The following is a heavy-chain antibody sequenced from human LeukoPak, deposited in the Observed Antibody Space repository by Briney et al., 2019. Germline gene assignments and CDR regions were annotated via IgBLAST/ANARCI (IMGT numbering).Heavy chain of an antibody. J-gene: IGHJ4*02. D-gene: IGHD5-12*01. V-gene: IGHV4-39*07. CDR1: GGSISSGSYY. CDR2: IYYSGNT. Sequence: PSETLSLTCTVSGGSISSGSYYWGWFRQPPGEGLEWIGSIYYSGNTYYNPSLKSRVTMSLDTSKNQFSLRLSSVTAADTAVYYCARIHSAYANSWGQGTLVSVSS. CDR3: ARIHSAYANS.